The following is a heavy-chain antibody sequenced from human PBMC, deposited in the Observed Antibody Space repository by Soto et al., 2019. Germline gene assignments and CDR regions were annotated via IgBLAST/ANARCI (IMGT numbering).Heavy chain of an antibody. CDR1: GGSISSYY. V-gene: IGHV4-59*01. J-gene: IGHJ4*02. CDR2: IYYSGST. Sequence: PSETLSLTCTVSGGSISSYYWSWIRQPPGKGLEWIGYIYYSGSTNYNPSLKSRVTISVDTSKNQFSLKLSSVTAADTAVYYCARAYSSSPRELDYWGQGTLVTVSS. D-gene: IGHD6-6*01. CDR3: ARAYSSSPRELDY.